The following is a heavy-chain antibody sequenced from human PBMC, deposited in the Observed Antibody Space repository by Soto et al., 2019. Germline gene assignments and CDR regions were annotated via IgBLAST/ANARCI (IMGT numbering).Heavy chain of an antibody. V-gene: IGHV3-21*01. J-gene: IGHJ6*02. CDR3: AREEVSRPNTYHGLDV. CDR2: ISSRSSYI. Sequence: PGGSLRLSCPASGFTFHTYTMNWVRQAPGKGLEWVSSISSRSSYIYYADSVKGRFTISRDDARNSLYLQMSGLRVEDTAVYYCAREEVSRPNTYHGLDVWGQGTTVTVSS. CDR1: GFTFHTYT.